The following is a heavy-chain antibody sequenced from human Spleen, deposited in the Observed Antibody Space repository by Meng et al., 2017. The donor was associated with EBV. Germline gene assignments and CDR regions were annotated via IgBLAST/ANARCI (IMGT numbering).Heavy chain of an antibody. V-gene: IGHV1-18*01. CDR1: GYTFTRSD. J-gene: IGHJ4*02. D-gene: IGHD3-3*01. CDR3: ARDQGVASAIDY. CDR2: VKSYSGDT. Sequence: QLPRLQSGAEVKEPGASVKVSCKASGYTFTRSDISWVRQAPGQGLEWVGRVKSYSGDTYYAEKFQGRVILTTDTSTSTAYMELRGLRSDDTAVYYCARDQGVASAIDYWGQGTLVTVSS.